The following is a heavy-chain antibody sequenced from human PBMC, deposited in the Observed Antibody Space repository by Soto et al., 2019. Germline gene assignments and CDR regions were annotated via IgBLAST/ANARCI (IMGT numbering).Heavy chain of an antibody. Sequence: VSCKASGYTFTSYGISWVRQAPGQGLEWMGWISAYNGNTNYAQKLQGRVTMTTDTSTSTAYMELRSLRSDDTAVYYCARGSLYDYIWGSYRQKYDYWGQGTLVTVSS. CDR1: GYTFTSYG. D-gene: IGHD3-16*02. V-gene: IGHV1-18*01. CDR3: ARGSLYDYIWGSYRQKYDY. J-gene: IGHJ4*02. CDR2: ISAYNGNT.